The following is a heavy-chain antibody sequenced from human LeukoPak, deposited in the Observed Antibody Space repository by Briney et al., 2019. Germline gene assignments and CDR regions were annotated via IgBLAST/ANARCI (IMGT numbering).Heavy chain of an antibody. CDR1: GGSISSYY. Sequence: PSETLSLTCTVSGGSISSYYWSWIRQPPGKGLEWIGYIYYSGSTNYNPSLKNRVTISVDTSKNQFSLKLSSVTAADTAVYYCARHRAYSSSWFYYYYGMDVWGQGTTVTVSS. CDR2: IYYSGST. J-gene: IGHJ6*02. D-gene: IGHD6-13*01. CDR3: ARHRAYSSSWFYYYYGMDV. V-gene: IGHV4-59*08.